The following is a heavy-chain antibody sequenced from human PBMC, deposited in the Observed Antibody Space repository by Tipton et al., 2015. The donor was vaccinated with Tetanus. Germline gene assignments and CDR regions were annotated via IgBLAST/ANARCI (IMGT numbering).Heavy chain of an antibody. CDR1: GFTVSSNY. Sequence: SLRLSCAASGFTVSSNYMSWVRQAPGKGLEWVSAISGGGGSTYYADSVKGRFTISRDNSKNTLYLQMNSLRAEDTAVYYCAKAHHEANYYSSGMDVWGQGTTVTVSS. CDR2: ISGGGGST. V-gene: IGHV3-23*01. CDR3: AKAHHEANYYSSGMDV. J-gene: IGHJ6*02.